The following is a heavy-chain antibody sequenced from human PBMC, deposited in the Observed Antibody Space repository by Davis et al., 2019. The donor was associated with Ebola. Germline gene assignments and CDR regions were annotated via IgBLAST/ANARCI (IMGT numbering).Heavy chain of an antibody. D-gene: IGHD2-2*01. CDR2: IYYSGST. J-gene: IGHJ5*02. V-gene: IGHV4-61*08. CDR3: AREVVPAGGWFDP. CDR1: GASVSSGAYY. Sequence: GSLRLSCTVSGASVSSGAYYWSWIRQPPGKGLEWIGYIYYSGSTNYNPSLKSRVTISVDTSKNQFSLKLSSVTAADTAVYYCAREVVPAGGWFDPWGQGTLITVSS.